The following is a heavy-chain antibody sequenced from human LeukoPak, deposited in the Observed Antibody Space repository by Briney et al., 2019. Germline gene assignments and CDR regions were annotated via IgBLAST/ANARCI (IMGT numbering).Heavy chain of an antibody. Sequence: GGSLRLSCAASGFAFSDYYVSWIRQAPGKGLEWVSYISSSSSYTNYADSVKGRFTISRDNAKNSLYLQMNSLRAEDTAVYYCARASRSSLYCSGGSCLDYWGQGTLVTVSS. D-gene: IGHD2-15*01. V-gene: IGHV3-11*06. CDR1: GFAFSDYY. CDR3: ARASRSSLYCSGGSCLDY. J-gene: IGHJ4*02. CDR2: ISSSSSYT.